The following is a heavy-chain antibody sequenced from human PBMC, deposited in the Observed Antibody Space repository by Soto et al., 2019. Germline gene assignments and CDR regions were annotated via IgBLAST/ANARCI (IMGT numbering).Heavy chain of an antibody. CDR1: GGSISSYY. CDR3: ARHRFWSGFYYYYMDV. CDR2: IYYSGST. D-gene: IGHD3-3*01. Sequence: SETLSLTCTVSGGSISSYYWSWIRQPPGKGLEWIGYIYYSGSTNYNPSLKSRVTISVDTSKNQFSLKLSSVTAADMAVYYCARHRFWSGFYYYYMDVWGKGTTVTVSS. V-gene: IGHV4-59*08. J-gene: IGHJ6*03.